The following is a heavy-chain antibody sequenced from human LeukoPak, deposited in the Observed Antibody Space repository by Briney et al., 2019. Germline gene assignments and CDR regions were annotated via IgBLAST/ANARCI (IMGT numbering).Heavy chain of an antibody. J-gene: IGHJ6*02. CDR3: ARSIEGNGLDV. CDR1: GLIVSSNY. V-gene: IGHV3-53*01. D-gene: IGHD6-6*01. Sequence: GGSLRLSCAASGLIVSSNYMTWVRQAPGKGLEWVSVIYSGGSIYYADSVKGRFTISRDYTKNSLYLEINSLRAEDTAVYYCARSIEGNGLDVWGQGTTVTVSS. CDR2: IYSGGSI.